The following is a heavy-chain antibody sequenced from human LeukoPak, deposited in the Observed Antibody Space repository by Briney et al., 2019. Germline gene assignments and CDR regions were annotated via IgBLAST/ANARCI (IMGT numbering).Heavy chain of an antibody. CDR2: ISSSGSTI. CDR1: GFTFSSYE. CDR3: AELGITMIGGV. V-gene: IGHV3-48*03. Sequence: GGSLRLSCAASGFTFSSYEVNWVRQAPGKGLEWISYISSSGSTIYYADSVKGRFTISRDNAKNSLYLQMNSLRAEDTAVYYCAELGITMIGGVWGKGTTVTISS. D-gene: IGHD3-10*02. J-gene: IGHJ6*04.